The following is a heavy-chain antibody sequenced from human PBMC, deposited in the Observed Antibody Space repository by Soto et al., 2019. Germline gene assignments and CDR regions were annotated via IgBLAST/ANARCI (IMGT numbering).Heavy chain of an antibody. J-gene: IGHJ4*02. Sequence: PGESLKISCKGSGYSFTSYWIGWVRQMPGKGLEWMGIIYPGDSDTRYSPSLQGQVTISADKSISTAYLQWSSLKASDTAMYYCARLTRGRYCSGGSCYSGKDYWGQGTLVTVSS. CDR2: IYPGDSDT. CDR3: ARLTRGRYCSGGSCYSGKDY. CDR1: GYSFTSYW. V-gene: IGHV5-51*01. D-gene: IGHD2-15*01.